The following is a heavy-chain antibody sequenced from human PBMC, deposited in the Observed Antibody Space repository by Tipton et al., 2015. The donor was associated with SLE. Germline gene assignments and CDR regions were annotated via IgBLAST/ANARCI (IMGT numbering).Heavy chain of an antibody. CDR3: ARDREFDSGSDNGGGFYYYGLDV. CDR2: IYHSGST. Sequence: TLSLTCAVSGYSISSGYYWGWIRQPPGKGLEWIGSIYHSGSTYYNPSLKSRVTISVDTSKNQFSLKLTSVTAADTAVYYCARDREFDSGSDNGGGFYYYGLDVWGLGTTVTVSS. CDR1: GYSISSGYY. V-gene: IGHV4-38-2*02. D-gene: IGHD3-10*01. J-gene: IGHJ6*02.